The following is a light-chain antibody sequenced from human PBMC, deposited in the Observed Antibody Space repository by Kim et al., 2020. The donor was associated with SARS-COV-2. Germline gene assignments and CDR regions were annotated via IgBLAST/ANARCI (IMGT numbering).Light chain of an antibody. J-gene: IGLJ2*01. CDR1: SLRSYY. Sequence: SSELPQDPAVPVALGQTVRITCQGDSLRSYYARWYQQKPGQAPIVVISGKNNRPSGIPDRFPGSTSGNTASLTITGAQAEDEADYCCSSRDSNGYVLFGGGTQLTVL. CDR2: GKN. CDR3: SSRDSNGYVL. V-gene: IGLV3-19*01.